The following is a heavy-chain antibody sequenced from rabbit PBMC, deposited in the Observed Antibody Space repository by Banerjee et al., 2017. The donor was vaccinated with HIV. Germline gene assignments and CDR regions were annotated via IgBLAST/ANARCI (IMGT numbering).Heavy chain of an antibody. D-gene: IGHD4-2*01. CDR3: ARRYAGYIAAYDALNP. CDR2: IDTSYGDT. V-gene: IGHV1S45*01. CDR1: GFSFSSNW. J-gene: IGHJ2*01. Sequence: LEESGGGLVKPGGTLTLTCTVSGFSFSSNWICWVRQAPGKGLEWIACIDTSYGDTDYANWPKGRFTISKTSSTTVTLQMTSLTAADTATYFCARRYAGYIAAYDALNPWGPDTLVTVS.